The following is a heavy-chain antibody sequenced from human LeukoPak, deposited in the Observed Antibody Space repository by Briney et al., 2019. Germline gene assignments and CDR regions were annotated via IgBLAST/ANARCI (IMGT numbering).Heavy chain of an antibody. CDR1: GFTLSSFS. CDR2: ISSSSNNK. Sequence: PGGSLRLSCAASGFTLSSFSMNWVRQAPGKGLEWVSYISSSSNNKYYADSVKGRFTISRDNAKNSPYLQMNSLRDEDTAVYYCASTRMTMVREPFDYWGQGTLVTVSS. V-gene: IGHV3-48*02. J-gene: IGHJ4*02. D-gene: IGHD3-10*01. CDR3: ASTRMTMVREPFDY.